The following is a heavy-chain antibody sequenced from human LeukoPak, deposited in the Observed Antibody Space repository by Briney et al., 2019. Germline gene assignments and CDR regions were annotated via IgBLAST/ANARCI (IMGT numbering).Heavy chain of an antibody. CDR1: GGSISSSSYY. V-gene: IGHV4-39*07. CDR3: ARTSWGYSGSREGQNWFDP. Sequence: SETLSLTCTVSGGSISSSSYYWGRIRQPPGKGLEWIGSIYYSGGTYYNPSLKSRVTISVDTSKNQFSLKLSSVTAADTAVYYCARTSWGYSGSREGQNWFDPWGQGTLVTVSS. D-gene: IGHD1-26*01. CDR2: IYYSGGT. J-gene: IGHJ5*02.